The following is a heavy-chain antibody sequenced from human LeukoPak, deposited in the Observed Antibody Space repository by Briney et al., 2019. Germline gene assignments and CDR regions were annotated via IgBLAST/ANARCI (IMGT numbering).Heavy chain of an antibody. CDR3: ARQDRDYSSSAFDY. Sequence: PGGSLRLSCAASGFTFSSYSMNWVRQAPGKGLEWVSSISSSSSYIYYADSVKGRFTISKDNAKNSLYLQMNSLRAEDTAVYYCARQDRDYSSSAFDYWGQGTLVTVSS. J-gene: IGHJ4*02. D-gene: IGHD6-6*01. CDR1: GFTFSSYS. V-gene: IGHV3-21*01. CDR2: ISSSSSYI.